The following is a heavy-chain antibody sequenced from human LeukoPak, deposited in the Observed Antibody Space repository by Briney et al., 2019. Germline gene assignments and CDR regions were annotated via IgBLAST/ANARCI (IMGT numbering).Heavy chain of an antibody. J-gene: IGHJ4*02. V-gene: IGHV4-34*01. Sequence: SETLSLTCAVYGGSFSGYYWSWIRQPPGKELEWIGEINHSGSTNYNPSLKSRVTISVDTSKNQFSLKLSSVTAADTAVYYCARRRYGSGSYSRFDYWGQGTLVTVSS. CDR1: GGSFSGYY. D-gene: IGHD3-10*01. CDR3: ARRRYGSGSYSRFDY. CDR2: INHSGST.